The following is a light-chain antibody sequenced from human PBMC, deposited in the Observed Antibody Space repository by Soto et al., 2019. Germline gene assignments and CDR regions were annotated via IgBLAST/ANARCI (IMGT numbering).Light chain of an antibody. J-gene: IGKJ5*01. CDR1: QSVSSSY. Sequence: EIVLTQSPGTLSLSPGERATLSCRARQSVSSSYLAWYQQKPGQAPRLLIYGASTRATGTPARFSGSGSGTEFTLTISSLQSEDFALYYCQQYNKWPLITFGQGTRLEIK. CDR3: QQYNKWPLIT. CDR2: GAS. V-gene: IGKV3D-15*01.